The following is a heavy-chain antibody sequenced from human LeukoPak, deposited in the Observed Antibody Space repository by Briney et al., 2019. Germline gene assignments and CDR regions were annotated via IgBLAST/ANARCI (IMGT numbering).Heavy chain of an antibody. CDR1: GFTFSSYS. V-gene: IGHV3-21*04. D-gene: IGHD1-26*01. J-gene: IGHJ6*03. Sequence: GGSLRLSCAASGFTFSSYSMNWVRQAPGKGLEWVSSISSTSTFIYYADSVKGRFTISRDNAKNSLSLQMNSLRAEDTAIYICAKDGGTYPYFLDVWGKGTTVIVSS. CDR3: AKDGGTYPYFLDV. CDR2: ISSTSTFI.